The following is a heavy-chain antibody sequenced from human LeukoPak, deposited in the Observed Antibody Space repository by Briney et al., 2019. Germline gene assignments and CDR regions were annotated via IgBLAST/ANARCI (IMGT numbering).Heavy chain of an antibody. V-gene: IGHV1-46*01. CDR2: INPSGDDT. J-gene: IGHJ3*02. CDR3: ARDVSDAFDI. CDR1: GYTFTSYY. Sequence: ASVKLSCKASGYTFTSYYMHWVRQAPGQGLEWMGIINPSGDDTSYAQKFRGRVTITSDTSTSTVYMDLSSLTSEDTAVYYCARDVSDAFDIWGQGTMVTVSS.